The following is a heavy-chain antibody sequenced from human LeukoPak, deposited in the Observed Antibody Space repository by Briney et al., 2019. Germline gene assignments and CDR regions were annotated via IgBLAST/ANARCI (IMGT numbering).Heavy chain of an antibody. Sequence: RAGGSLRLSCEASGFTFTNAWMNWVRQAPGKGPEWVGRIKSKRDGGATEYAAPVKGRFTISRDDSKNTVYLQMNSLKTEDTAVYYCARGGNGDYYDYWGQGTLVTVSS. CDR1: GFTFTNAW. D-gene: IGHD4-17*01. CDR2: IKSKRDGGAT. V-gene: IGHV3-15*01. J-gene: IGHJ4*02. CDR3: ARGGNGDYYDY.